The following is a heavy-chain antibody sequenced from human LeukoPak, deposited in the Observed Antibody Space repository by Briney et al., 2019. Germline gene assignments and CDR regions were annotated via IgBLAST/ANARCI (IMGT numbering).Heavy chain of an antibody. D-gene: IGHD3-10*01. V-gene: IGHV1-46*01. CDR2: INPSGGST. Sequence: ASVKVSCKASGGTFSSYAISWVRQAPGQGLEWMGIINPSGGSTSYAQKFQGRVTMTRDTSTSTVYMELGSLRSEDTAVYYCARDSGGDYYGSGIHYWGQGTLVTVSS. J-gene: IGHJ4*02. CDR1: GGTFSSYA. CDR3: ARDSGGDYYGSGIHY.